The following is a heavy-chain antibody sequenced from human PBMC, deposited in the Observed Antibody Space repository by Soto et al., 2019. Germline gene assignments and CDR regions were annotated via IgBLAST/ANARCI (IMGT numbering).Heavy chain of an antibody. J-gene: IGHJ3*02. Sequence: ASVKVSCKASGYTFTSYGISWVRQAPGQGLEWMGWISAYNGNTNYAQKLQGRVTMTTDTSTSTAYMELRSLRSDDTAAYYCARDCGGDCFGAFDIWGQGTMVTV. D-gene: IGHD2-21*02. V-gene: IGHV1-18*01. CDR1: GYTFTSYG. CDR3: ARDCGGDCFGAFDI. CDR2: ISAYNGNT.